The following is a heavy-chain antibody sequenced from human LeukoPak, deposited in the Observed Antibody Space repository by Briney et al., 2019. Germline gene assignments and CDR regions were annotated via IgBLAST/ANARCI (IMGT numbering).Heavy chain of an antibody. J-gene: IGHJ3*02. CDR2: IKQDGSDK. D-gene: IGHD5-18*01. CDR1: GFTFSSFW. CDR3: ARSSSGQII. Sequence: PGGSLRLSCVASGFTFSSFWMSWVRQAPGKGLDWVADIKQDGSDKYYVDSVKGRFTISRDNTKNSVYLQMNSLRAEDTAVYYCARSSSGQIIWGLGTMVTVSS. V-gene: IGHV3-7*01.